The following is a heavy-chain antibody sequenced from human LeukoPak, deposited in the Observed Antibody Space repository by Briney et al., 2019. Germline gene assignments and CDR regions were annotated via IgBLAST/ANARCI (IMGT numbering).Heavy chain of an antibody. J-gene: IGHJ4*02. Sequence: GGSLRLSCAASGFTFSSYAMSWVRQAPGKGLEWVSAISGSGGSTYYADSVKGRFTISRDNSKNTLYLRMNSLRAEDTAVYYYAKTPPYYYDSSGYLWYFDYWGQGTLVTVSS. CDR3: AKTPPYYYDSSGYLWYFDY. CDR2: ISGSGGST. CDR1: GFTFSSYA. D-gene: IGHD3-22*01. V-gene: IGHV3-23*01.